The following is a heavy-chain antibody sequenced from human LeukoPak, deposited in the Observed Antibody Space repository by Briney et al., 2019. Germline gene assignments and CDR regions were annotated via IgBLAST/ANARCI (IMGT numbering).Heavy chain of an antibody. CDR1: GGSINSHY. D-gene: IGHD2-15*01. CDR3: ARALNPLPGTYYFDS. V-gene: IGHV4-4*07. J-gene: IGHJ4*02. CDR2: IYISGST. Sequence: SETLSLTCTVSGGSINSHYWSWIRQPAGKGLEWIGRIYISGSTNYNSSLQSLVTMSVDTSKNQFSLKLSSVTAADTAVYYCARALNPLPGTYYFDSWGQGTLVTVSS.